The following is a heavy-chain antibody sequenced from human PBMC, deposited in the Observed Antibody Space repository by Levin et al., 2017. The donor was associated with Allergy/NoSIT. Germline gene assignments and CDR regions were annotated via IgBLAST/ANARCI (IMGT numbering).Heavy chain of an antibody. Sequence: GGSLRLSCAASGFTFSSYGMHWVRQAPGKGLEWVAVISYDGSNKYYADSVKGRFTISRDNSKNTLYLQMNSLRVEDTAVHYCAKGRYGAVAGLFDYWGQGTLVTVSS. CDR1: GFTFSSYG. V-gene: IGHV3-30*18. D-gene: IGHD6-19*01. J-gene: IGHJ4*02. CDR2: ISYDGSNK. CDR3: AKGRYGAVAGLFDY.